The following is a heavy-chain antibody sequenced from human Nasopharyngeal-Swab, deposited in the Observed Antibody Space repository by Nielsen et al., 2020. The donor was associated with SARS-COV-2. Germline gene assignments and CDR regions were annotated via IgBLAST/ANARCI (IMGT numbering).Heavy chain of an antibody. Sequence: GGSLRLSCAASGFTFSSYAMHWVRQAPGKGLEWVAVISYDGSNKYYADSVKGRFTISRDNSENTLYLQMNSLRAEDTAVYYCARDPVSRYYYYYYMDVWGKGTTFTVSS. CDR1: GFTFSSYA. J-gene: IGHJ6*03. V-gene: IGHV3-30-3*01. CDR3: ARDPVSRYYYYYYMDV. CDR2: ISYDGSNK.